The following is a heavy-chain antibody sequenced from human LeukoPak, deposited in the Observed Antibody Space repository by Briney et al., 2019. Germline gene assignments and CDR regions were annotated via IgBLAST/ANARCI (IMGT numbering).Heavy chain of an antibody. J-gene: IGHJ6*02. V-gene: IGHV3-30-3*01. CDR2: ISYDGSNK. CDR1: GFTFSSYA. Sequence: GGSLRLSCAASGFTFSSYAMHWVRQAPGKGLEWVAVISYDGSNKYYADSVKGRFTISRDNSKNTLYVQMNSLRAEDTAVYYCARESSTGGMDVWGQGTTVTVSS. CDR3: ARESSTGGMDV. D-gene: IGHD2-2*01.